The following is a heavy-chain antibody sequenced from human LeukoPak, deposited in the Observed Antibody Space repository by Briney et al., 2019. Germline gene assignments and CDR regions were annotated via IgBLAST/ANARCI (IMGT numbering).Heavy chain of an antibody. CDR3: ARYRRRYYDSSGYYNYGMDV. V-gene: IGHV1-46*01. Sequence: ASVKVSCKASGYTFTSYYMHWVRQAPGQGLEWMGIINPSGCSTSYAQKFQGRVTMTRDTSTSTVYMELSSLRSEDTAVYYCARYRRRYYDSSGYYNYGMDVWGQGTTVTVSS. CDR1: GYTFTSYY. D-gene: IGHD3-22*01. CDR2: INPSGCST. J-gene: IGHJ6*02.